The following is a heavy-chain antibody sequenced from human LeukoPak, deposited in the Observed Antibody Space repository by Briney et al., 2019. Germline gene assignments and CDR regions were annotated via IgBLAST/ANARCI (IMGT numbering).Heavy chain of an antibody. CDR2: IIPILGIA. Sequence: VASVKVSCKASGGTFSSYAISWVRQAPGQGLEWMGRIIPILGIANYAQRFQGRVTITADESTSTAYMELSSLRSEDTAVYYCARAVGYPSPVSAYYYYGMDVWGQGTTVTVSS. CDR1: GGTFSSYA. V-gene: IGHV1-69*04. D-gene: IGHD6-25*01. CDR3: ARAVGYPSPVSAYYYYGMDV. J-gene: IGHJ6*02.